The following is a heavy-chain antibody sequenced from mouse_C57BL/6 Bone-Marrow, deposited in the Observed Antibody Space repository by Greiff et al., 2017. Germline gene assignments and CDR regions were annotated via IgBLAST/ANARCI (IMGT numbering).Heavy chain of an antibody. J-gene: IGHJ3*01. CDR2: IDPTDSDT. CDR1: GYTFTSYW. Sequence: QVQLQQPGAELVRPGSSVKLSCKASGYTFTSYWMHWVKQRPIQGLEWIGMIDPTDSDTHYNQKFKNKATLTVDKSSSTAYMQLSSLTSEDSAVYYGAREYYDLRFADWGKGTTVTVSA. V-gene: IGHV1-52*01. CDR3: AREYYDLRFAD. D-gene: IGHD1-1*01.